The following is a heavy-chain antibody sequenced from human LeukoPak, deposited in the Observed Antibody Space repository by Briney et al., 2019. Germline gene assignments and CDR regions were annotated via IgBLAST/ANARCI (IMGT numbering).Heavy chain of an antibody. CDR2: IYYSGST. CDR3: AAAVVPAAIEEVYYYYGMDV. Sequence: SETLSLTCTVSGGSISSSSYYWGWIRQPPGKGLEWIGSIYYSGSTYYNPSLKSRVTISVDTSKNQFSLKLSSVTAADTAVYYCAAAVVPAAIEEVYYYYGMDVWGQGTTVTVSS. V-gene: IGHV4-39*01. J-gene: IGHJ6*02. D-gene: IGHD2-2*01. CDR1: GGSISSSSYY.